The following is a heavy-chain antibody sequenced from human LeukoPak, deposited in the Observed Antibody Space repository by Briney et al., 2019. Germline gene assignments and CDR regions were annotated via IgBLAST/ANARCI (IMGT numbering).Heavy chain of an antibody. V-gene: IGHV1-2*06. Sequence: ASVKVSCKASGYTFTDYYMHWVRQAPGQGLERMGRVNPSSGIANYAQRFQGRVTMTRDTSISTAYTELSGLTSDDTALYYCARGNARSWYFLYWGQGTLVTVSS. J-gene: IGHJ4*02. CDR2: VNPSSGIA. D-gene: IGHD6-13*01. CDR1: GYTFTDYY. CDR3: ARGNARSWYFLY.